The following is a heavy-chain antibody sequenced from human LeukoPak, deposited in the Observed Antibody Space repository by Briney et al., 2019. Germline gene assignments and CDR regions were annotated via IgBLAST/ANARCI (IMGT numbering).Heavy chain of an antibody. CDR1: GFTFSHYW. Sequence: GGSLRLSCAASGFTFSHYWMHWVRQAPGKGLVWVSRINGDGSGTNFADSVKGRFTIARDNAKNTLYLQMNRLIDRLTAVYYCAKYRACDVACCYRYYFDYWGQGTLVTVSS. V-gene: IGHV3-74*01. CDR2: INGDGSGT. J-gene: IGHJ4*02. D-gene: IGHD2-2*01. CDR3: AKYRACDVACCYRYYFDY.